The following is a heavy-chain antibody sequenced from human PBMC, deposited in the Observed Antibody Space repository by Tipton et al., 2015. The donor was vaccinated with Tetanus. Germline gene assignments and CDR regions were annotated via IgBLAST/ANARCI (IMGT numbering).Heavy chain of an antibody. CDR3: AREGYSQVTLGDLDY. V-gene: IGHV3-23*01. D-gene: IGHD5-18*01. CDR2: ISVRGSHT. Sequence: SLRLSCAASGFTFSNYAMAWVRQAPGKGLEWVSGISVRGSHTYYADPVKGRFTISRDNSKNTLYLQMNSLRIEDTAIYYCAREGYSQVTLGDLDYWGQGTLVTVSS. CDR1: GFTFSNYA. J-gene: IGHJ4*02.